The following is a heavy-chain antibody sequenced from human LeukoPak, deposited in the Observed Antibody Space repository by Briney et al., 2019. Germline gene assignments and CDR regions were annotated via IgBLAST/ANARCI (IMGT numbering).Heavy chain of an antibody. Sequence: GGSLRLSCAASGFTFSTYWMTGVRQAPGKGLEGVANIKQDGSEKYLVDSVKGRLTISRDNANNSLYLQMNSLRGEDTAVYHCARRPYDFWPGHYYMDVWGKGTTVTVSS. CDR1: GFTFSTYW. V-gene: IGHV3-7*01. CDR3: ARRPYDFWPGHYYMDV. CDR2: IKQDGSEK. J-gene: IGHJ6*03. D-gene: IGHD3-3*01.